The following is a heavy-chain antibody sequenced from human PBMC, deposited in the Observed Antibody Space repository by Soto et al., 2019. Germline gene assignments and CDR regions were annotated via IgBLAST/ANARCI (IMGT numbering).Heavy chain of an antibody. J-gene: IGHJ5*01. Sequence: RQPPGKGLEWIGYIYYSGSTNYNPSLKSRVTIAVDTSKNQFSLKLSSVTAADTAVYFCVVRYGSGRHNLFHSSGQGSQVT. CDR2: IYYSGST. CDR3: VVRYGSGRHNLFHS. V-gene: IGHV4-59*01. D-gene: IGHD3-10*01.